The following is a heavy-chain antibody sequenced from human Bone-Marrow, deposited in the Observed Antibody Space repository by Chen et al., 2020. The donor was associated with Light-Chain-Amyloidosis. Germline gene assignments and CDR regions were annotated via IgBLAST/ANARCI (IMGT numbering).Heavy chain of an antibody. D-gene: IGHD5-12*01. J-gene: IGHJ5*02. CDR3: ARYEPHFSDSIISGYTA. CDR1: GGSFTSGYY. Sequence: QVRLQQWGAGLLKPSETLSLTCAVYGGSFTSGYYWNWIRQSPQKGLEWIGEINYSGATTNYNPSLEGRVTMSLDTSKNQFSLKLNSVTAADTAVYYCARYEPHFSDSIISGYTAWGQGTSVTVSS. CDR2: INYSGATT. V-gene: IGHV4-34*02.